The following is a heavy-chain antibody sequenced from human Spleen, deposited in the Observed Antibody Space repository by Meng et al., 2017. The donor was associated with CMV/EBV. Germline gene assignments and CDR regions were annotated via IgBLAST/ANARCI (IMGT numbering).Heavy chain of an antibody. V-gene: IGHV4-34*01. J-gene: IGHJ4*02. CDR2: INHSGST. CDR3: ARLGGDYYFDY. Sequence: VQLQQWGAGLLKPSETLSLTCAVYGGSFSGYYWSWIRQPPGKGLEWIGEINHSGSTNYNPSLKSRVTISVDTSKNQFSLKLSSVTAADTAVYYCARLGGDYYFDYWGQGTLVTVSS. CDR1: GGSFSGYY. D-gene: IGHD4-17*01.